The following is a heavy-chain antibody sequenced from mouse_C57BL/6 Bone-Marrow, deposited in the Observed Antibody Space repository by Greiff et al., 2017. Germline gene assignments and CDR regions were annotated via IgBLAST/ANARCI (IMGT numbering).Heavy chain of an antibody. CDR3: ASLSYYSSYYYAMDY. Sequence: QVQLQQSGAELARPGASVKMSCKASGYTFTSYTMHWVKQRPGQGLEWIGYINPSSGYTKYNQKFKDKATLTADKSSSTAYMQLSSLTSEDSAVYYCASLSYYSSYYYAMDYWGQGTSVTVSS. V-gene: IGHV1-4*01. CDR1: GYTFTSYT. J-gene: IGHJ4*01. D-gene: IGHD1-1*01. CDR2: INPSSGYT.